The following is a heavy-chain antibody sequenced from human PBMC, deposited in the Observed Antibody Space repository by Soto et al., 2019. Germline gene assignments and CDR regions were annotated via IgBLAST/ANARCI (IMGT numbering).Heavy chain of an antibody. CDR3: AKADIVVVVAATPHY. CDR2: ISGNGVGT. D-gene: IGHD2-15*01. CDR1: GFTISSYA. V-gene: IGHV3-23*01. J-gene: IGHJ4*02. Sequence: EVQLLESGGGLVQPGGSLRLSCAASGFTISSYAMNRVRQAPGKGLEWVSSISGNGVGTYYADSVKGRFTISRDNSKNTLYLQMNSLRAEDTAVYYCAKADIVVVVAATPHYWGQGTLVTVSS.